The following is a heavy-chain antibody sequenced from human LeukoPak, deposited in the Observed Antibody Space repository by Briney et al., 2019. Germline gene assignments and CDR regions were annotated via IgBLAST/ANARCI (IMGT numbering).Heavy chain of an antibody. CDR1: GFTFSNNA. CDR2: ISASGVST. Sequence: GGSLRLSCATSGFTFSNNAMNWVRQAPGKGLEWVSFISASGVSTHYADSVKGRFSISRDNSKNTLYLQMNSLRDEDTAMYYSTEAIYNYWGQGSLVTVSS. J-gene: IGHJ4*02. V-gene: IGHV3-23*01. CDR3: TEAIYNY. D-gene: IGHD3-3*01.